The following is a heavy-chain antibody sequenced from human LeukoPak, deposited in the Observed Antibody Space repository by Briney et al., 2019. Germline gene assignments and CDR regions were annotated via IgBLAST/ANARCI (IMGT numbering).Heavy chain of an antibody. CDR1: GFTFSSHA. CDR3: AKKGSRTIASGGFDC. Sequence: TGGSLRLSCAASGFTFSSHAMSWVRQAPGKGLEWISTISGSGSTTYYGDPVKGRFTISRDNSKDTLDLQMNSLRAEDTAVYYCAKKGSRTIASGGFDCWGQGTLVFVSS. J-gene: IGHJ4*02. D-gene: IGHD6-13*01. V-gene: IGHV3-23*01. CDR2: ISGSGSTT.